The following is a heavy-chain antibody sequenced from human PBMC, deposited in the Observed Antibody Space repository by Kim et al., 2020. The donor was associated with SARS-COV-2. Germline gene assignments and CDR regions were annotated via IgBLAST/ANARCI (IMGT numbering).Heavy chain of an antibody. Sequence: SETLSLTCNVSGGSISSYYWSWIRQPPGKGLEWIGYIYYSGSTNYNPSLKSRVTISVDTSKNQFSLKLNSVTPADTAVYYCAAQPVRYYYDSTGQSLGYWGQGTLVTVSS. CDR3: AAQPVRYYYDSTGQSLGY. V-gene: IGHV4-59*01. CDR2: IYYSGST. J-gene: IGHJ4*02. D-gene: IGHD3-22*01. CDR1: GGSISSYY.